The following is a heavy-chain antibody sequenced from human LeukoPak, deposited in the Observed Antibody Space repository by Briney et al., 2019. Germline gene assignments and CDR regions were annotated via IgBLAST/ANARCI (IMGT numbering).Heavy chain of an antibody. CDR2: IKPAGSAQ. J-gene: IGHJ4*02. D-gene: IGHD1/OR15-1a*01. V-gene: IGHV3-7*01. CDR1: GFTSSNSW. CDR3: ANGGTSRRGT. Sequence: GGSLRLSCAASGFTSSNSWMSWVREAPGKGREWGATIKPAGSAQYYVDSVKGRFTISRDNDKTSLFLQIHSLSAEHTAVYSCANGGTSRRGTWGQGTLVTVSS.